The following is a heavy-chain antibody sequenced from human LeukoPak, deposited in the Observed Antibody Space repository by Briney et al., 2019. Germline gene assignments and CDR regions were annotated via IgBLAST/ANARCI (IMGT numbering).Heavy chain of an antibody. D-gene: IGHD3-3*01. Sequence: ASVTVSFKASGYAFTSYYMHWVRQAPGQGLEWMGIINPSGGSTSYAQKFQGRVTMTRDTSTSTVYMELSSLRSEDTAVYYCARDLSGEWQYFDYWGQGTLVTVSS. CDR1: GYAFTSYY. J-gene: IGHJ4*02. CDR2: INPSGGST. V-gene: IGHV1-46*01. CDR3: ARDLSGEWQYFDY.